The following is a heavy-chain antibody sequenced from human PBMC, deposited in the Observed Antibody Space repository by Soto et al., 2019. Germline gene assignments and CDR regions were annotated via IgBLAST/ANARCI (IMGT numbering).Heavy chain of an antibody. CDR1: GFPFSDYY. CDR3: ARRRPTGYYNY. V-gene: IGHV3-11*05. J-gene: IGHJ4*02. D-gene: IGHD3-9*01. Sequence: QVQLVESGGDLVKPGGSPRLSCAASGFPFSDYYMSWIRQAPGKGLEWVSSIGGSSSYTNNADSVKGRFTISRDNAKNSLYLQMNRLSAEDTAVYYCARRRPTGYYNYWGQGTLVTVSA. CDR2: IGGSSSYT.